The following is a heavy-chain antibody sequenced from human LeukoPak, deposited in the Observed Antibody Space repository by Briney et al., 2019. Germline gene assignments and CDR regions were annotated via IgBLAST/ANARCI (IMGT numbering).Heavy chain of an antibody. V-gene: IGHV4-4*02. Sequence: SETLSLTCAVSGGSISSSNWWSWVRQSPGKGLEWIGEIYHSGSTNYNPSLKSRVTISVDKSKNQLSLKLSSVTAADTAVYYCARKGCGDYNRNFAYWGQGTLVTVSS. CDR1: GGSISSSNW. CDR2: IYHSGST. CDR3: ARKGCGDYNRNFAY. J-gene: IGHJ4*02. D-gene: IGHD4-17*01.